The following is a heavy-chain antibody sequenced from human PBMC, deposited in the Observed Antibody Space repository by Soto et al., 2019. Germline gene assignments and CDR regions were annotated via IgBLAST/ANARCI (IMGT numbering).Heavy chain of an antibody. CDR3: AKVFVFTIREGFDY. Sequence: EVQLLESGGGLVQPGGSLRLSCAASGFTFSSYAMSWVRQAPGKGLEWVSAITGSGDSTYYADSVKGRFTVSRDNSKNTLNLQMNTLSADDTAVSYCAKVFVFTIREGFDYWGLGTLVTVSS. D-gene: IGHD3-3*01. CDR1: GFTFSSYA. CDR2: ITGSGDST. V-gene: IGHV3-23*01. J-gene: IGHJ4*02.